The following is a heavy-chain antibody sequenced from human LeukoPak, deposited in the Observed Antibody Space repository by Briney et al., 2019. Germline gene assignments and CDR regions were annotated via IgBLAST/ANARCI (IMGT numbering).Heavy chain of an antibody. CDR2: ISSSSSTI. Sequence: GGSLRLSCAVSGFTFSSCSMNWVRQAPGKGLEWVPYISSSSSTIYYADSVKGRFTISRDNAKNSLYLQMNSLRDEDSAVYYCARDPHIAAAGTIFDYRGQGTLVTVSS. CDR3: ARDPHIAAAGTIFDY. J-gene: IGHJ4*02. V-gene: IGHV3-48*02. CDR1: GFTFSSCS. D-gene: IGHD6-13*01.